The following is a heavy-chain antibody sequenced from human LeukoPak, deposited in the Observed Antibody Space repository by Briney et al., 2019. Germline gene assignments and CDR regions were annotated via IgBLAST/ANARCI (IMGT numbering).Heavy chain of an antibody. CDR1: GFTFSDYG. CDR2: ITSNGRDT. CDR3: VRDGHDNSGYMK. V-gene: IGHV3-21*06. Sequence: PGESLRISCAASGFTFSDYGMNWARQVPGGGLQWVSSITSNGRDTYYADSVEGRFTISRDNFKNSLYLHMNNLRVEDTATYYCVRDGHDNSGYMKWGQGTLVTVSS. J-gene: IGHJ4*02. D-gene: IGHD3-22*01.